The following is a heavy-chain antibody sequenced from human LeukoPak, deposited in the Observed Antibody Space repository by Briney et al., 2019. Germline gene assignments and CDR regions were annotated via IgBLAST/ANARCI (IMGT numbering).Heavy chain of an antibody. J-gene: IGHJ4*02. Sequence: GTSLRLSCAASGFTFSRYGMHWVRQAPGKGLEWVAVIWEDGTNIYYGDSVKGRFTISRDNSKNTLYLQMNSLRAEETAVYYCARVGYNSGWYEYWGQGTLVTVSS. V-gene: IGHV3-33*01. CDR1: GFTFSRYG. D-gene: IGHD6-19*01. CDR2: IWEDGTNI. CDR3: ARVGYNSGWYEY.